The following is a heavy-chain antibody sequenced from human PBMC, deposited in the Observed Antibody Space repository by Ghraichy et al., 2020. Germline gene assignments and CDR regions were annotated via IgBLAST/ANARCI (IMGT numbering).Heavy chain of an antibody. J-gene: IGHJ6*02. CDR1: GFTFSSYW. Sequence: GGSLRLSCAASGFTFSSYWMSWVRQAPGKGLEWVANIKQDGSEKYYVDSVKGRFTISRDNAKNSLYLQMNSLRAEDTAVYYCARDSGLGSSTGYYYYGMDVWGQGTTVTVSS. D-gene: IGHD2-2*01. CDR3: ARDSGLGSSTGYYYYGMDV. V-gene: IGHV3-7*01. CDR2: IKQDGSEK.